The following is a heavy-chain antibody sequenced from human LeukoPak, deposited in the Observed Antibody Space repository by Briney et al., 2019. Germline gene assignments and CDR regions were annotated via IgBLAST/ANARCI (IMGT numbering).Heavy chain of an antibody. J-gene: IGHJ4*02. CDR1: GFTFSSYS. CDR2: ISSSSSYI. Sequence: GGSLRLSCAASGFTFSSYSMNWVRQAPGKGLEWVSSISSSSSYIYYADSVKGRFTISRDNAKNSLYLQMNSLRAEDTAVYYCARDSLYYDILTGYLMEYYFDYWGQGTLVTVSS. V-gene: IGHV3-21*01. D-gene: IGHD3-9*01. CDR3: ARDSLYYDILTGYLMEYYFDY.